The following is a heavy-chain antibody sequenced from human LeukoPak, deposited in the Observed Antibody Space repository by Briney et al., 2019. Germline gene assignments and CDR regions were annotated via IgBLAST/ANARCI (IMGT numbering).Heavy chain of an antibody. CDR2: ISGSGAKT. Sequence: PGGSLRLSCEASGFTFRSYAMTWVRQAPGKGLEWVSAISGSGAKTYYADSVKGRFTISRDNSRNTLYLQMNSLRAEDTAVYYCAQGDSYYDFLLSVWGQGTMVIVSS. CDR1: GFTFRSYA. D-gene: IGHD3-3*01. CDR3: AQGDSYYDFLLSV. V-gene: IGHV3-23*01. J-gene: IGHJ3*01.